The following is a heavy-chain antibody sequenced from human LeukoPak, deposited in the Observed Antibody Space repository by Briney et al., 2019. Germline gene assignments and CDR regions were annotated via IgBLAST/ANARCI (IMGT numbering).Heavy chain of an antibody. D-gene: IGHD3-10*01. CDR2: NNYRGTT. Sequence: PSETLSLTCTVSGDSISSSGNYWDWIRQPPGKGLEWIGSNNYRGTTYYNPSLKSRVTISIDTSKNQVSLRLSSVTAADTAVYYCASREVVSGSYYKEDYWGQGTLVTVSS. CDR3: ASREVVSGSYYKEDY. CDR1: GDSISSSGNY. V-gene: IGHV4-39*01. J-gene: IGHJ4*02.